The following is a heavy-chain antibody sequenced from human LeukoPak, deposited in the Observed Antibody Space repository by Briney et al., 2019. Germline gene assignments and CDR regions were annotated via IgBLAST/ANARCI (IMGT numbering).Heavy chain of an antibody. CDR2: ISSSSSYI. D-gene: IGHD6-13*01. CDR1: GFTFSSYS. Sequence: GGSLRLSCAASGFTFSSYSMNWVRQAPGKGLEWASSISSSSSYIYYADSVKGRFTISRDNAKNSLYLQMNSLRAEDTAVYYCAREPYSSSWPNWFDPWGQGTLVTVSS. J-gene: IGHJ5*02. V-gene: IGHV3-21*01. CDR3: AREPYSSSWPNWFDP.